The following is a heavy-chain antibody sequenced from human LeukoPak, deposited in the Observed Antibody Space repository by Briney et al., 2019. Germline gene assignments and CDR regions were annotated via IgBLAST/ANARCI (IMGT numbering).Heavy chain of an antibody. J-gene: IGHJ5*02. CDR3: ARHSNWNGGVDWFDP. CDR2: IHYSGSP. Sequence: SETLSLTCTVSSGSNYWSRIRQPPGKGLEWIAYIHYSGSPHYNPSLKSRVTASIDTSKNQFSLKLNSVTAADTAVYYCARHSNWNGGVDWFDPWGQGTQVTVSS. CDR1: SGSNY. V-gene: IGHV4-59*08. D-gene: IGHD1-20*01.